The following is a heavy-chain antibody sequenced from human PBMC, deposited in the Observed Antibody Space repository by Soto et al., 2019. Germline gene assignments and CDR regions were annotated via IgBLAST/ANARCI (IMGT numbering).Heavy chain of an antibody. CDR3: SRLGAVPVLFSSYMEG. Sequence: SETLSLTCTVSGGSISSSSYYWGWIRQPPGKGLEWIGSIYYSGSTYYNPSLKSRVTISVDTSKNQFSLKLSSVTAADTAMYYCSRLGAVPVLFSSYMEGWGKGHRGAFSS. D-gene: IGHD1-26*01. CDR1: GGSISSSSYY. V-gene: IGHV4-39*01. CDR2: IYYSGST. J-gene: IGHJ6*03.